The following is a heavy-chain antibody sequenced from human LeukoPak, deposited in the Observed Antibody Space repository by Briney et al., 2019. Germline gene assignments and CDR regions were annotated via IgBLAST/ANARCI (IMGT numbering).Heavy chain of an antibody. V-gene: IGHV4-34*01. J-gene: IGHJ5*02. D-gene: IGHD6-13*01. CDR1: GGSFSGYY. Sequence: PSETLSLTCAVYGGSFSGYYWSWIRQPPGKGLEWIGEINHSGSTNYNPSLKSRVTISVDTSKNQFSLKLSSVTAADTAVYYCARDLAAAQGGWFDPWGQGTLVTVSS. CDR3: ARDLAAAQGGWFDP. CDR2: INHSGST.